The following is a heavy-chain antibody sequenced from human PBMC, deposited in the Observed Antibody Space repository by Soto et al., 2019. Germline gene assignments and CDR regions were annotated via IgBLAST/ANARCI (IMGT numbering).Heavy chain of an antibody. Sequence: AGGSLRLSCAASGFTFSSYGMHWVRQAPGKGLEWVAVISYDGSNKYYADSVKGRFTISRDNSKNTLYLQMNSLRAEDTAVYYCAKDGRGDIKWIFDYWGQGTLVTVSS. CDR3: AKDGRGDIKWIFDY. J-gene: IGHJ4*02. CDR1: GFTFSSYG. CDR2: ISYDGSNK. D-gene: IGHD3-10*01. V-gene: IGHV3-30*18.